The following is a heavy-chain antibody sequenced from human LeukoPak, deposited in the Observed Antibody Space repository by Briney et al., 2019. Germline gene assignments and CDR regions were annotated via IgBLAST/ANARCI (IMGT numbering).Heavy chain of an antibody. CDR3: ARHLLGGYGDYLAVFDY. Sequence: SETLSLTCTVSGGSISSYYWSWIRQPPGKGLEWIGYIYYSGSTNYNPSLKSRVTISVDTSKNQFSLKLSPVTAADTAVYYCARHLLGGYGDYLAVFDYWGQGTLVTVSS. CDR1: GGSISSYY. CDR2: IYYSGST. V-gene: IGHV4-59*08. J-gene: IGHJ4*02. D-gene: IGHD4-17*01.